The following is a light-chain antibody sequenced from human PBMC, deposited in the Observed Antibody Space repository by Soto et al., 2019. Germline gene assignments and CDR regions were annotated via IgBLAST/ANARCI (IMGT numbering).Light chain of an antibody. CDR2: DAS. V-gene: IGKV3-15*01. CDR3: QRYNRWPLS. J-gene: IGKJ4*01. Sequence: EIVIRHSPSTLSLSXGERATLSXXASQGIGSTLAWYQQKPGQTPKLLIFDASTRATGVPARFSGGGSGTEFTLTINSLQSEDFAVYYCQRYNRWPLSFGGGTKVDNK. CDR1: QGIGST.